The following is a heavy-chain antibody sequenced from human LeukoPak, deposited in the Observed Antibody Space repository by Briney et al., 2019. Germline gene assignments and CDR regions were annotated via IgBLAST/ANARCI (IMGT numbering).Heavy chain of an antibody. D-gene: IGHD3-16*01. J-gene: IGHJ4*02. CDR2: IYYSGST. V-gene: IGHV4-39*01. CDR1: GASISSRSYY. CDR3: ARLDSIHLITY. Sequence: SETLSLTCTVSGASISSRSYYWGWLRQPPGKGLEWIGTIYYSGSTYYNPSLKSRVTISVDTSKNQFSLKLSSVTAADTAVYYCARLDSIHLITYWGQGTLVTVSS.